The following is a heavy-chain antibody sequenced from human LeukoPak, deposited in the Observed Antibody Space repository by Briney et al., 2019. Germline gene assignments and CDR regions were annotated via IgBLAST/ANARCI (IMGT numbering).Heavy chain of an antibody. D-gene: IGHD5-12*01. CDR1: GYTFTSYY. CDR2: INPSGGST. V-gene: IGHV1-46*01. CDR3: ARVLAESGYSGYDSFGY. J-gene: IGHJ4*02. Sequence: ASVKVSCKASGYTFTSYYMHWVRQAPGQGLEWMRIINPSGGSTSYAQKFQGRVTMTRDMSTSTVYMELSSLRSEDTAVYYCARVLAESGYSGYDSFGYWGQGTLVTVSS.